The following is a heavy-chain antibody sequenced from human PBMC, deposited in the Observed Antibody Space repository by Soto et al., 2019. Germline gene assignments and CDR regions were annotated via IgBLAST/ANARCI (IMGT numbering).Heavy chain of an antibody. CDR1: GFTFSSYA. V-gene: IGHV3-23*01. CDR2: ISGSGGST. Sequence: EVQLLESGGGLVQLGGSLRLSCTASGFTFSSYAMSWVRQAPGKGLEWGSAISGSGGSTYYADSVKGRFTIARDNSMNTLYLQMNSLRAEDTAVYYCAKSTEWEPHGAFDIWGQGTMVTVSS. CDR3: AKSTEWEPHGAFDI. J-gene: IGHJ3*02. D-gene: IGHD1-26*01.